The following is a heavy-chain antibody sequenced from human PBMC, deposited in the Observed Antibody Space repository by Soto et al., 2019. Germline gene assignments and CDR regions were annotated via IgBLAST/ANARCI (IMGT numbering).Heavy chain of an antibody. V-gene: IGHV1-69*13. CDR3: ARGRGLYNSGRSQLDS. CDR2: IIPRFGTT. J-gene: IGHJ4*02. CDR1: GDSFSKYT. D-gene: IGHD1-1*01. Sequence: GASVKVSCKASGDSFSKYTVNWVRQAPRQGLEWMGGIIPRFGTTTYAPTLQDRVTITADESMNTVYMELSSLRSEDTALYYCARGRGLYNSGRSQLDSWGQGTLVTVSS.